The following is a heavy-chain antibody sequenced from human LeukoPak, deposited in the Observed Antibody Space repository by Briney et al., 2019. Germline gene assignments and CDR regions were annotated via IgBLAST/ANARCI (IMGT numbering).Heavy chain of an antibody. V-gene: IGHV1-46*01. CDR2: INPSGGST. CDR3: ARGINYYDSSGYYQFDY. D-gene: IGHD3-22*01. CDR1: GYTFTSYG. Sequence: ASVTVSCKASGYTFTSYGISWVRQAPGQGLEWMGIINPSGGSTSYAQKFQGRVTMTRDTSTSTVYMELSSLRSEDTAVYYCARGINYYDSSGYYQFDYWGQGTLVTVSS. J-gene: IGHJ4*02.